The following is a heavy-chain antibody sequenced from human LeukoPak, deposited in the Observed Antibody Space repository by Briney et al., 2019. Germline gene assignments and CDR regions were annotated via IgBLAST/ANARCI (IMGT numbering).Heavy chain of an antibody. CDR1: GYSFTGYY. Sequence: GASVKVSCKASGYSFTGYYTHWVRQAPGQGLEWMGWINPNSGGTNYAQKFQGRVTMTRDPSISTAYMELSRLISDDTAVYYCARSGGVAAVNFYGMDVWGQGTTVTVSS. D-gene: IGHD2-15*01. V-gene: IGHV1-2*02. J-gene: IGHJ6*02. CDR2: INPNSGGT. CDR3: ARSGGVAAVNFYGMDV.